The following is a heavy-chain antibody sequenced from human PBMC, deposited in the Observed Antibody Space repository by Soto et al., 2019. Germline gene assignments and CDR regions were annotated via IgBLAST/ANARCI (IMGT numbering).Heavy chain of an antibody. V-gene: IGHV1-69*13. J-gene: IGHJ4*02. D-gene: IGHD2-15*01. CDR3: ARDLRSGGSCYAY. CDR2: IIPIFGTA. Sequence: SVKVSCKASGGTFSSYAISWVRQAPGQGLEWMGGIIPIFGTANYAQKFQGRVAITADESTSTAYMELSSLRSEDTAVYYCARDLRSGGSCYAYWGQGTLVTVSS. CDR1: GGTFSSYA.